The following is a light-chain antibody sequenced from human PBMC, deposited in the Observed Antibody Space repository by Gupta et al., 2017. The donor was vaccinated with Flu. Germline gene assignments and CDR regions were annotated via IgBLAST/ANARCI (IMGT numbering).Light chain of an antibody. Sequence: VVVTHSPLSLLVTIGRPAAITCRSSESLVYSDGSTVLHWFHQRPGQAPRRLIYLVSHRESGVPDRFSGSGSGTDFTLKISRVEAEDVGIYFCMQGAHWPWAFGQGTKVEI. CDR2: LVS. V-gene: IGKV2-30*01. CDR1: ESLVYSDGSTV. J-gene: IGKJ1*01. CDR3: MQGAHWPWA.